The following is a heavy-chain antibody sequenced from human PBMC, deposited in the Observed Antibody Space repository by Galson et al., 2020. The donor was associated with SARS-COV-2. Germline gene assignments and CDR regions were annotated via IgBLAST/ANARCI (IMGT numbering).Heavy chain of an antibody. CDR2: IYSGGDT. CDR3: ARAGLLWFGEPYFDY. V-gene: IGHV3-53*01. D-gene: IGHD3-10*01. Sequence: AGGSLRLSCAASGFTVSSNYINWVRQAPGKGLEWVSVIYSGGDTYYADSVKGRFTISRDKSKNTVYLQLNSLRAEDTAVYYCARAGLLWFGEPYFDYWGQGTLVTVSS. J-gene: IGHJ4*02. CDR1: GFTVSSNY.